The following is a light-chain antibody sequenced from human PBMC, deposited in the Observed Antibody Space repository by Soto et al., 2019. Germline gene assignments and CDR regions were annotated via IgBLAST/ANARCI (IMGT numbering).Light chain of an antibody. Sequence: EIVLTQSPATLSLSPGERATLSCRASQSVSSYLDWFQQKPGQAPRLLIYDASNRATGIPARFSGSGSVTDFTLTITSLDPEDIAIYYCHQRSDWPLTFGGGTKVEIK. CDR2: DAS. J-gene: IGKJ4*01. CDR1: QSVSSY. V-gene: IGKV3-11*01. CDR3: HQRSDWPLT.